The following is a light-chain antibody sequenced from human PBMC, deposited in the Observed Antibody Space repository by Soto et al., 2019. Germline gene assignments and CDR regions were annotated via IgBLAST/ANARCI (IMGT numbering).Light chain of an antibody. CDR2: DVS. V-gene: IGLV2-14*01. CDR1: SSDVGGYNY. J-gene: IGLJ1*01. CDR3: SSYTSSDTYV. Sequence: QSALTQPASVSGSPGQSITISCTGTSSDVGGYNYVSWYQQHPGKAPKLMIYDVSNRPSGVSNRFSGSKSGNTASLTISGLQPEDEADYYCSSYTSSDTYVFGTGTKVTVL.